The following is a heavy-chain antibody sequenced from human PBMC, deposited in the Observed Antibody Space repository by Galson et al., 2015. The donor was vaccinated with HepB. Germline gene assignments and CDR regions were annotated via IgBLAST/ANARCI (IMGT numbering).Heavy chain of an antibody. CDR2: FDPEDGET. V-gene: IGHV1-24*01. Sequence: SVKVSCKVSGYTLTELSMHWVRQAPGKGLEWMGGFDPEDGETIYAQKFQGRVTMTEDTSTDTAYMELSSLRSDDTAVYYCATVTYYYGLGSYYIAEYFQHWGQGTLVTVSS. CDR1: GYTLTELS. CDR3: ATVTYYYGLGSYYIAEYFQH. J-gene: IGHJ1*01. D-gene: IGHD3-10*01.